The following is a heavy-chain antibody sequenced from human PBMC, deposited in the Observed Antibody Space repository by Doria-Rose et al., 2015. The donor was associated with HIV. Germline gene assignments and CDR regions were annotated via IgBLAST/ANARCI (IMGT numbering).Heavy chain of an antibody. CDR3: ARIKSSRWYHKYYFDF. CDR1: GVSLSSPGMG. J-gene: IGHJ4*02. D-gene: IGHD6-13*01. CDR2: IVSDDDR. Sequence: QVTLKESGPVLVKPTETLTLTCTVSGVSLSSPGMGVSWIRQPPGKALEWLANIVSDDDRSYKTSLKSRLTISRGTSKRQVVLPMTDMDPVDTATYYCARIKSSRWYHKYYFDFWGQGTLVIVSA. V-gene: IGHV2-26*01.